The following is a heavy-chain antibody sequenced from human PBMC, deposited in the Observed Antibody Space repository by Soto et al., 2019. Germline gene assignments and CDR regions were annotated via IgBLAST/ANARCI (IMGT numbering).Heavy chain of an antibody. CDR1: GFTFSDYY. CDR2: ISSSGSTI. Sequence: PGGSLRLSCAASGFTFSDYYMSWIRQAPGKGLEWVSYISSSGSTIYYADSVKGRFTISRDNAKNSLYLQMNSLRAEDTAVYYCATRTCGGDCCWDDAFDIWGQGTMVTVSS. V-gene: IGHV3-11*01. CDR3: ATRTCGGDCCWDDAFDI. D-gene: IGHD2-21*01. J-gene: IGHJ3*02.